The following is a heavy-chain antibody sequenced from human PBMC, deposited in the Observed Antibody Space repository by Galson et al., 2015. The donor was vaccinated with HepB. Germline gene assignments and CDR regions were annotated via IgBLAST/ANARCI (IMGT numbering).Heavy chain of an antibody. CDR1: GFSFSRYA. Sequence: SLRLSCAVSGFSFSRYAMHWVRQAPGKGLEWVAVTWYDGSDKYYADSVKGRFIISRDNSNNTLCLQMDSLRADDTAVYYCARDRTLMGAGFYSDYWGQGTLVTVSS. CDR2: TWYDGSDK. J-gene: IGHJ4*02. CDR3: ARDRTLMGAGFYSDY. D-gene: IGHD2-8*01. V-gene: IGHV3-33*01.